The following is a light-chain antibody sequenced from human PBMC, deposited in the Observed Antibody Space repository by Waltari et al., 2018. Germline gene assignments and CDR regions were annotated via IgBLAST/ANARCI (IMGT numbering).Light chain of an antibody. CDR3: QQGYITPWT. Sequence: DIQMTQSPPSLSASVGDRDTITRQASHKINKYLNWYHQKAGKAPKVLIDGASNLQSGAPSMFGGSGSGTDFTLTISSLQPEDFGTYYCQQGYITPWTFGQGTRLEVK. CDR2: GAS. J-gene: IGKJ1*01. CDR1: HKINKY. V-gene: IGKV1-39*01.